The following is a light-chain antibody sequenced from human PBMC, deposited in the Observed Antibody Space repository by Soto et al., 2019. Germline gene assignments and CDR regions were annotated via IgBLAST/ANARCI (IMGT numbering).Light chain of an antibody. Sequence: QSALTQPASVSGSPGQSITISCTGSSSDVGGYNYVSWYQQHPDKAPKVIIYEVSNRPSGVSNRFSGSKSGKTASLTISGLQAEDEADYYCSSYTSSITYVVFGGGTKLTVL. V-gene: IGLV2-14*01. CDR1: SSDVGGYNY. CDR2: EVS. CDR3: SSYTSSITYVV. J-gene: IGLJ2*01.